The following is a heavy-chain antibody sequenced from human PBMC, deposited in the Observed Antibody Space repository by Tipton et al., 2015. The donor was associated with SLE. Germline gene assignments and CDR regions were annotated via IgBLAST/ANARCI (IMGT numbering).Heavy chain of an antibody. CDR1: GFALSSYD. J-gene: IGHJ6*02. CDR3: GRKKPSDGMEV. V-gene: IGHV3-13*01. CDR2: IGSAGDR. Sequence: GSLRLSCAASGFALSSYDMHWVRQVTGKGLEWVSGIGSAGDRHYVASVKGRFTVSREDAKNSVYLQMNSLTAGDTAVYYCGRKKPSDGMEVWGQGTTVTVSS. D-gene: IGHD3-3*01.